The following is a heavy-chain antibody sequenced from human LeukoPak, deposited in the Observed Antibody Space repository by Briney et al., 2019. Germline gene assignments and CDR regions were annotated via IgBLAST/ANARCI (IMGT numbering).Heavy chain of an antibody. CDR2: ISGSGGST. CDR3: VKDGPYYYGSGSYYGMDV. D-gene: IGHD3-10*01. V-gene: IGHV3-23*01. J-gene: IGHJ6*02. CDR1: GLTFSSYS. Sequence: GGSPRLSCAGSGLTFSSYSMSWVRQAPGKGLEWVSGISGSGGSTYYADSVKGRFTISRDNSKNTLYLQMNSLRAEDTAVYYCVKDGPYYYGSGSYYGMDVWGQGTTVTVSS.